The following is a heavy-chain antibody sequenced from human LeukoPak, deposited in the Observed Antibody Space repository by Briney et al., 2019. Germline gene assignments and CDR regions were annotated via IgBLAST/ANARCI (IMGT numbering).Heavy chain of an antibody. J-gene: IGHJ4*02. D-gene: IGHD2-2*01. Sequence: SETLSLTCTVSGGSISSSSFFWAWIRQPPGKGLEWIGTVSYSGTTYYSPSLKSRVTISVDTSKNQFSLRLTSVTAADTALYYCAKLTCSSTFCPLDYWGQGTLVTVSS. V-gene: IGHV4-39*01. CDR2: VSYSGTT. CDR3: AKLTCSSTFCPLDY. CDR1: GGSISSSSFF.